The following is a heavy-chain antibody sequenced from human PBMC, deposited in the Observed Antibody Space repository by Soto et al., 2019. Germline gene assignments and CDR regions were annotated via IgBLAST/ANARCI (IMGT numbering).Heavy chain of an antibody. CDR3: ATVYGVDYYFDY. CDR1: GFTFSSYG. V-gene: IGHV3-30*03. CDR2: ISYDGSNK. D-gene: IGHD4-17*01. J-gene: IGHJ4*02. Sequence: GGSLRLSCAASGFTFSSYGMHWVRQAPGKGLEWVAVISYDGSNKYYADSVKGRFTISRDNSKNTLYLQMNSLRAEDTAVYYCATVYGVDYYFDYWGQGTLVTVSS.